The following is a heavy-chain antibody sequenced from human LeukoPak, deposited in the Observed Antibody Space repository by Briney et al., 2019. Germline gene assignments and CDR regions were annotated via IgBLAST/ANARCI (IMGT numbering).Heavy chain of an antibody. CDR2: IYYSGST. Sequence: PSETLSLTCTVSGGFISRYYWSWLRQPPGKGLEWIGYIYYSGSTNYNPSLKSRVTISVDTSKNQFSLKLSSVTAADTAVYYCARDRDYYDSSGPGAFDIWGQGTMVTVSS. J-gene: IGHJ3*02. CDR1: GGFISRYY. D-gene: IGHD3-22*01. CDR3: ARDRDYYDSSGPGAFDI. V-gene: IGHV4-59*01.